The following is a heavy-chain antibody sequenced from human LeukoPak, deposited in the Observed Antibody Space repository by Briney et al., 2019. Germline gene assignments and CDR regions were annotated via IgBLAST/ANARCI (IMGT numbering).Heavy chain of an antibody. CDR3: ARGLRGSPAFDY. J-gene: IGHJ4*02. V-gene: IGHV4-38-2*02. CDR1: GYPISSGYY. CDR2: IYHSGST. D-gene: IGHD2-2*01. Sequence: PSETLSLTCTVSGYPISSGYYWGWIRQPPGKGLEWIGSIYHSGSTYYNPSLKSRVTISVDTSKNQFSLKLSSVTAADTAVYYCARGLRGSPAFDYWGQGTLVTVSS.